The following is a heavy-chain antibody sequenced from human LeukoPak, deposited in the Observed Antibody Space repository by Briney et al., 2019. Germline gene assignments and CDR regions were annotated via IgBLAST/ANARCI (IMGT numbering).Heavy chain of an antibody. CDR2: IWYDGSNK. D-gene: IGHD2/OR15-2a*01. Sequence: GGSLRLSCAASGFTFSSYGMHRVRQAPGKGLEWVAVIWYDGSNKYYADSVKGRFTISRDNSKNTLYLQMSSLRAEDTAVYYCASNMNGFDPWGQGTLVTVSS. V-gene: IGHV3-33*01. J-gene: IGHJ5*02. CDR1: GFTFSSYG. CDR3: ASNMNGFDP.